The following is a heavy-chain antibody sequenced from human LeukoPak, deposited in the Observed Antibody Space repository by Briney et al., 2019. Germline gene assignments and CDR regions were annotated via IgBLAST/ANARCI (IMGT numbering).Heavy chain of an antibody. Sequence: PSETLSLTCSVSGGSINNYYWSWIRQPPGKGLEWIGNIYYSGSTNYNPSLKSRVSISVDTSRTQFSLKLSSVTAADTAVYYCARGGSGSYRVDYWGQGTLVTVSS. J-gene: IGHJ4*02. D-gene: IGHD1-26*01. CDR3: ARGGSGSYRVDY. V-gene: IGHV4-59*12. CDR2: IYYSGST. CDR1: GGSINNYY.